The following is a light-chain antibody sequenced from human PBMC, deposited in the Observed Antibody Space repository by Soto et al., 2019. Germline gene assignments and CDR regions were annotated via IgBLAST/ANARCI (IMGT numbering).Light chain of an antibody. J-gene: IGKJ1*01. CDR3: QHFYTHPPT. V-gene: IGKV1-8*01. Sequence: AIRMTQSPSSFSASTGDRVTISCRASQDIGNSLAWYQQKPGKAPKLLISGASTLQIGVPSRFSGSGSGTDFTLTINSLQSEDFETYLCQHFYTHPPTFGQGTKVE. CDR2: GAS. CDR1: QDIGNS.